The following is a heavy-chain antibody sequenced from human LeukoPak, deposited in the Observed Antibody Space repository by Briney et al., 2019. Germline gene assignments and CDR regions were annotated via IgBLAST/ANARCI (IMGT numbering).Heavy chain of an antibody. V-gene: IGHV4-59*01. Sequence: SETLSLTCTVSGVSISSYYWSWIRQPPGKGLEWIGYIYYSGSTNYNPSLKSRVTISVDTSKNQFSLKLSSVTAADTAVYYCASAMVRGVIHLWGQGTLVTVSS. CDR2: IYYSGST. CDR1: GVSISSYY. CDR3: ASAMVRGVIHL. D-gene: IGHD3-10*01. J-gene: IGHJ5*02.